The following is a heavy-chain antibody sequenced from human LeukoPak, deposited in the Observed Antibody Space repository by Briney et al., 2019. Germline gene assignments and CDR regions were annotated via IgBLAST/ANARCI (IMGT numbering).Heavy chain of an antibody. CDR1: GFTFDDYG. D-gene: IGHD6-6*01. CDR3: AKGSKYSSSSYIDY. V-gene: IGHV3-20*04. CDR2: INWNGGST. Sequence: GGSLRLSCAASGFTFDDYGMSWVRHAPGKGLEWVSGINWNGGSTGYADSVKGRFTISRDNAKNSLYLQMNSLRAEDTAVYYCAKGSKYSSSSYIDYWGQGTLVTVSS. J-gene: IGHJ4*02.